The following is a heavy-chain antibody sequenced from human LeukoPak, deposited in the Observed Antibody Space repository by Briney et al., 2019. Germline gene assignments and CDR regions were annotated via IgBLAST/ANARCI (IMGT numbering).Heavy chain of an antibody. Sequence: GGSLRLSCAASGFTFSSYAMIWVRQAPGRGLEWVSAISASGDRTYYADSVKGRFTISRDNSKNTLYLQMNSLRAEDTAVYSCAKNGEVLSWFDPWGQGTLVTVSS. CDR1: GFTFSSYA. V-gene: IGHV3-23*01. J-gene: IGHJ5*02. CDR3: AKNGEVLSWFDP. D-gene: IGHD3-10*01. CDR2: ISASGDRT.